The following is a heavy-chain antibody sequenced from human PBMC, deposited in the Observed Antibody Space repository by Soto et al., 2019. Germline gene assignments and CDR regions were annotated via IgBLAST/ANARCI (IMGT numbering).Heavy chain of an antibody. D-gene: IGHD4-17*01. Sequence: QVTLKESGPVLVKPTETLTLTCTVSGFSLSNARMGVSWIRQPPGKALEWLAHIFSNDEKSYSTSLKSRLIISKDTSKSQVVLTMTNMDPVDTATYYCARTTTTVIGGVWGQGTLVTVSS. CDR2: IFSNDEK. CDR1: GFSLSNARMG. J-gene: IGHJ4*02. V-gene: IGHV2-26*01. CDR3: ARTTTTVIGGV.